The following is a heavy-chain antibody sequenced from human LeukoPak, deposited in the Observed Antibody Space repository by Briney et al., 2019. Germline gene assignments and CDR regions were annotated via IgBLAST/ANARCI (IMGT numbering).Heavy chain of an antibody. CDR2: IYPGDSDT. CDR3: ARRYHDYSGYSRQFDY. V-gene: IGHV5-51*01. Sequence: GASLKISCEGSGYRFNTYWIGWVRQLPGKGLEWMGIIYPGDSDTRYSPPFQGQVTISADKAISTAYLQWSSLKTSDTAMYYCARRYHDYSGYSRQFDYWGQGALVTVSS. CDR1: GYRFNTYW. D-gene: IGHD3-22*01. J-gene: IGHJ4*02.